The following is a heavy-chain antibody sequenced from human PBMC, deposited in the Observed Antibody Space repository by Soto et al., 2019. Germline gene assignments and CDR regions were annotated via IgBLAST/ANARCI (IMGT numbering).Heavy chain of an antibody. CDR3: ARAMGRGQAPRYDFGLDV. CDR1: GFRVSDNY. V-gene: IGHV3-11*06. J-gene: IGHJ6*02. CDR2: ISSSGGYT. D-gene: IGHD1-26*01. Sequence: QVQLEESGGGLVEPGGSLRLSCAASGFRVSDNYMTWIRQAPGKGLEWVSYISSSGGYTNYADSVKGRFTISKDNAKNSLSLQMDRLRGEDTAVYFCARAMGRGQAPRYDFGLDVWGQGTTVTVSS.